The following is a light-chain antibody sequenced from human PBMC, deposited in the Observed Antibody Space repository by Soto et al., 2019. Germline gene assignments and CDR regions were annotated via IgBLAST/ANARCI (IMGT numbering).Light chain of an antibody. V-gene: IGKV1-39*01. CDR2: AAS. CDR1: QNVASY. J-gene: IGKJ1*01. CDR3: QQSSSPLWGT. Sequence: DIHMTQSPSSLSASVGDRVTITCRASQNVASYLNWYQHKPGEAPKSLIYAASKLRSGVPSRFSATGTETDFTLTISSLQPEDFATYYCQQSSSPLWGTCGQGTKVDIK.